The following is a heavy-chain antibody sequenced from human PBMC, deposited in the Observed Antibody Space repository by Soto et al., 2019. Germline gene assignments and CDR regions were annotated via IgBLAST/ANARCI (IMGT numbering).Heavy chain of an antibody. J-gene: IGHJ4*02. CDR1: GYTFTSYY. Sequence: ASVKVSCKASGYTFTSYYMHWVRQAPGQGLEWMGIINPSGGSTSYAQKFQGRVTMTRDTSTSTVYMELSSLRPEDTAVYYCAKTITTVGTSSNPGGSRGRGALLDHWGQGTLVTVSS. CDR3: AKTITTVGTSSNPGGSRGRGALLDH. CDR2: INPSGGST. D-gene: IGHD2-15*01. V-gene: IGHV1-46*01.